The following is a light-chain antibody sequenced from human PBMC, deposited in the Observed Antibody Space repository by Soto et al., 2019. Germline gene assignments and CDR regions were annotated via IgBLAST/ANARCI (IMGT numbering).Light chain of an antibody. CDR3: QQYSDWPT. CDR2: GAS. CDR1: QSVSSN. Sequence: EIVMTQSPATLSVSPGERPTLSCRASQSVSSNLAWYQQKPGQAPRLLIYGASTRATGFPARFSGSGSGTEFILTISSLQSEDFAVYYCQQYSDWPTFGQGTKVEI. J-gene: IGKJ1*01. V-gene: IGKV3-15*01.